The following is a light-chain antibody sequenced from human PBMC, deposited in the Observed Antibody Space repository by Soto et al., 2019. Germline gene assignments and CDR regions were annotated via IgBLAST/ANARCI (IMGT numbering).Light chain of an antibody. CDR2: AAS. CDR1: QGISSY. J-gene: IGKJ1*01. V-gene: IGKV1-9*01. CDR3: QQLDAYPRT. Sequence: IQLTQSPSSLSASVGDRVTITCRASQGISSYLAWYQQKPGQAPKLLIYAASTLQSGVPSRFSGRGFGTDFTLTISSLQPEDFATYYCQQLDAYPRTFGQGTKVEIK.